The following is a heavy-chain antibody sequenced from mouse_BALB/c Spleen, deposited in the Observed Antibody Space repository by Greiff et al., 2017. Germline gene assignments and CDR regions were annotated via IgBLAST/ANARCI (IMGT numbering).Heavy chain of an antibody. D-gene: IGHD1-1*02. CDR1: GFSLTSYG. CDR3: ARNSGRHTMAMDY. J-gene: IGHJ4*01. V-gene: IGHV2-2*02. Sequence: QVQLKQSGPGLVQPSQSLSITCTASGFSLTSYGVHWVRQSPGKGLEWLGVIWSGGSTDYNAAFISRLSISKDNSKSQIFFKMNSLQANVTDIYYYARNSGRHTMAMDYWGQGTSVTVSS. CDR2: IWSGGST.